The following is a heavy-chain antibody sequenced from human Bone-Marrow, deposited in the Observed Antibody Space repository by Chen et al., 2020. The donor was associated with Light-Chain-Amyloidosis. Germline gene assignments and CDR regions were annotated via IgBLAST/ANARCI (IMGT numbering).Heavy chain of an antibody. CDR1: GESSNDHY. Sequence: QVQLQQWGAGQLKTSETLSLACGVYGESSNDHYWNWIRQPPGKGLEWIGEINHTGDTKYNPSVKSRVTLSVDVSKSQFFLELTSVTSADTAVYYCAHMRGSDYDYVWGSYRYAENFDYWGQGTLVTVSS. V-gene: IGHV4-34*01. CDR2: INHTGDT. D-gene: IGHD3-16*02. CDR3: AHMRGSDYDYVWGSYRYAENFDY. J-gene: IGHJ4*02.